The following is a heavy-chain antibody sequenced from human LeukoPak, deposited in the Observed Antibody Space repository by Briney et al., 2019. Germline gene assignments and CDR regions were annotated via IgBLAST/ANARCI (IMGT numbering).Heavy chain of an antibody. J-gene: IGHJ4*02. V-gene: IGHV1-69*10. CDR2: IIPILGIA. CDR1: GYTFTGYY. CDR3: ATPDTGGSYGEYRYYFDY. Sequence: SVKVSCKASGYTFTGYYMHWVRQAPGQGLEWMGWIIPILGIANYAQKFQGRVTITADKSTSTAYMELSSLGSEDTAVYYCATPDTGGSYGEYRYYFDYWGQGTLVTVSS. D-gene: IGHD1-26*01.